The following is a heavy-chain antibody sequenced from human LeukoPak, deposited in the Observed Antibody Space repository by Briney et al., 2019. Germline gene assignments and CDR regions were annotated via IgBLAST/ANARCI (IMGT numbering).Heavy chain of an antibody. Sequence: GGSLRLSCSASGFTFSSYAMHWVRQAPGKGLGYVSTISSSGGSTYYIDSVKGRFTISRDSSKNTLYLQMSSLRAEDTAVYYCAFLGGGWLDAFDIWGQGTMVTVSS. V-gene: IGHV3-64D*09. CDR3: AFLGGGWLDAFDI. D-gene: IGHD5-24*01. CDR1: GFTFSSYA. CDR2: ISSSGGST. J-gene: IGHJ3*02.